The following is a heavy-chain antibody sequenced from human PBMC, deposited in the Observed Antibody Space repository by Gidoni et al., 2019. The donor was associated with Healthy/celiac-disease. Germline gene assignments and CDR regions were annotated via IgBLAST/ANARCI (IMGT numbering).Heavy chain of an antibody. CDR3: ARGDDYGAYGPPWDP. J-gene: IGHJ5*02. CDR2: ISSRVSTK. CDR1: GFTFSDYY. D-gene: IGHD4-17*01. Sequence: QVQLVESGGGLVKPGGSLRLSCAASGFTFSDYYMRWIRQAPGKVLEGVSYISSRVSTKYYADSVKGLFTISRDNANNSLYLQMNSLRAEDTAVYYCARGDDYGAYGPPWDPWGQGTLVTVSS. V-gene: IGHV3-11*01.